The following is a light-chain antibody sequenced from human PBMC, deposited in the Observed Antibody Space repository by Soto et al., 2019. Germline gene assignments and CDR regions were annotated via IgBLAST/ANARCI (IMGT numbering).Light chain of an antibody. CDR3: MQGTHWPIT. CDR1: QSLVHSDGIAY. CDR2: KVS. Sequence: DVVMTQSPLSLPVTLGQPASISCRSNQSLVHSDGIAYFSWFQQRPGRSPRRLIYKVSNRDSGVPARFSGSGSGTDFALKISRVAAEDVGVYYCMQGTHWPITFGQGTRLETK. J-gene: IGKJ5*01. V-gene: IGKV2-30*02.